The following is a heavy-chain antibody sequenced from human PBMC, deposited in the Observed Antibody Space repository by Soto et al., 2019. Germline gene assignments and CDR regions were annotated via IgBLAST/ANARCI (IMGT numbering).Heavy chain of an antibody. CDR2: IHPTDGRT. CDR3: ARDNSWDYGSGLMAWWFDP. Sequence: QVQLVQSGAEVKKPGASVKVSCKASGYTFTSNYMHWVRQAPGQGLEWLGLIHPTDGRTWYAEKVQGRITMTRDTSTSTDYMELSSLRSDDTAIYYCARDNSWDYGSGLMAWWFDPWGQGTLVTVSS. D-gene: IGHD3-10*01. CDR1: GYTFTSNY. V-gene: IGHV1-46*01. J-gene: IGHJ5*02.